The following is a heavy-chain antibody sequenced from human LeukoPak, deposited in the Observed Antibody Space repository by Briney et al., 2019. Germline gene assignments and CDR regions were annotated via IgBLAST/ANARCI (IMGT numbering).Heavy chain of an antibody. D-gene: IGHD3-10*01. V-gene: IGHV3-21*01. CDR2: ISSSGGYI. CDR3: ARDNYGSDKFDY. J-gene: IGHJ4*02. Sequence: GGSLRLSCAASGFTFSSYNMNWVRQAPGKGLEWVSSISSSGGYIYYADSVKGRFTISRDTAKNSLYLQMNSLRAEDTAVYYCARDNYGSDKFDYWGQGTLVTVSS. CDR1: GFTFSSYN.